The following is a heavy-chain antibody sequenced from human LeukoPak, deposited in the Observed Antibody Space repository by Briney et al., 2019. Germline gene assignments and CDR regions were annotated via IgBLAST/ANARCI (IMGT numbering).Heavy chain of an antibody. V-gene: IGHV3-30*18. D-gene: IGHD6-13*01. CDR2: ISYDGSNK. CDR1: GFTFSSYG. CDR3: AKDGDIAAAMYYFDY. Sequence: PGRSLRLSCAASGFTFSSYGMHWVRQAPGKGLEWVVVISYDGSNKYYADSVKGRFTISRDNSKNTLYLQMNSLRAEDTAVYYCAKDGDIAAAMYYFDYWGQGTLVTVSS. J-gene: IGHJ4*02.